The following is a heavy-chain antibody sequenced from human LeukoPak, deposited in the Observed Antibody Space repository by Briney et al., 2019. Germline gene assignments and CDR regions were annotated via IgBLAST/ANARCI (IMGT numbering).Heavy chain of an antibody. Sequence: ASVKVSCKTSGYTFTAYYLHWVRQAPGQGLEWMGWIDPTSGGTKYAQKFQGRVTITRDTAIGTVYMELRSLIPDDSAVYYCASEAFCAGGSCYLHRVASWGPGTLVTVSS. D-gene: IGHD2-15*01. J-gene: IGHJ4*02. CDR3: ASEAFCAGGSCYLHRVAS. CDR2: IDPTSGGT. V-gene: IGHV1-2*02. CDR1: GYTFTAYY.